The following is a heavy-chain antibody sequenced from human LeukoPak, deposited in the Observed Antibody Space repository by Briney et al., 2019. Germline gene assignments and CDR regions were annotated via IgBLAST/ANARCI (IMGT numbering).Heavy chain of an antibody. CDR3: AKRGVEMSAVRPDNWLDP. D-gene: IGHD5-24*01. Sequence: SEALSLTCSVSGGSISTHYYNWIRQSPGKGLEWIGRISYSGSTNYNPSLQSRVTISIDTSKNQFSLRLTSVTAADTAVYYCAKRGVEMSAVRPDNWLDPWGQGTLVTVSS. CDR2: ISYSGST. V-gene: IGHV4-59*08. J-gene: IGHJ5*02. CDR1: GGSISTHY.